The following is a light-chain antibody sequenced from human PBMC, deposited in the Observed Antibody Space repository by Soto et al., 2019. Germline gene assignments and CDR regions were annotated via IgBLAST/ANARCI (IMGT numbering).Light chain of an antibody. CDR1: QSVSSY. V-gene: IGKV3-11*01. J-gene: IGKJ5*01. CDR3: QQRSSWPPIT. Sequence: DIVLTQSTATLSLSLGERATLSCRASQSVSSYLAWYQQRPGQAPRLLIFDASNRATGIPARFSGSGSGTDFTLTISSLEPEDFAVYYCQQRSSWPPITFAQGTRLEIK. CDR2: DAS.